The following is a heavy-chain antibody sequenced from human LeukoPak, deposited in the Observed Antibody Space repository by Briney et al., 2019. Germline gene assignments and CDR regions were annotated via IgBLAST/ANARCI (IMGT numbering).Heavy chain of an antibody. CDR1: GYTFTGYY. CDR2: INPNSGGT. D-gene: IGHD3-22*01. V-gene: IGHV1-2*02. CDR3: AIDPQWGDYYDSSGYQFDY. J-gene: IGHJ4*02. Sequence: GASVKVSCKASGYTFTGYYMHWVRQAPGQGLEWMGWINPNSGGTNYAQKFQGRVTMTRDTSISTAYMELSRLRSDDTAVYYCAIDPQWGDYYDSSGYQFDYWGQGTLVTVSS.